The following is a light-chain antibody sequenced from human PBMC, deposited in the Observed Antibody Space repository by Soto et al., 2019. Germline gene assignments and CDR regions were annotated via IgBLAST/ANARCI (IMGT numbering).Light chain of an antibody. CDR3: QQYDSSPWT. CDR1: QSVSSSF. V-gene: IGKV3-20*01. Sequence: EIVLTQSPGTLSLSPGERATLSCRASQSVSSSFLAWYQQKPGQAPRLLIYGASSRATGIPDRFSGSGSGTDFTIPISRLEPEDFAVYYCQQYDSSPWTFGQGNKVEIK. J-gene: IGKJ1*01. CDR2: GAS.